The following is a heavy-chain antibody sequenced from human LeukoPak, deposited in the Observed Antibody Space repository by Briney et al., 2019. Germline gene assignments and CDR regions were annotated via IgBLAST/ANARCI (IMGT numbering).Heavy chain of an antibody. V-gene: IGHV4-59*12. CDR2: IYFSGST. D-gene: IGHD3-10*01. J-gene: IGHJ4*02. Sequence: SETLSLTCTVSGGSMNSYYWSWIRQPPGKGLEWIGYIYFSGSTNYNPSLKSRVTFSGDTSKNQFSLKLSSVTAADTAVYYCARDRELGYWGQGTLVTVSS. CDR1: GGSMNSYY. CDR3: ARDRELGY.